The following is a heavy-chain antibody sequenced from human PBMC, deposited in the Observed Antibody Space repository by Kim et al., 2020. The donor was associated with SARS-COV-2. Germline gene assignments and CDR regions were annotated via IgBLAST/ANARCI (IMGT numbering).Heavy chain of an antibody. V-gene: IGHV3-74*01. J-gene: IGHJ4*02. Sequence: DPVKGRLANSRDNAKNTLYLQMNSLRAGDTAVYYCAREGSGSYYYFDYWGQGTLVTVSS. CDR3: AREGSGSYYYFDY. D-gene: IGHD1-26*01.